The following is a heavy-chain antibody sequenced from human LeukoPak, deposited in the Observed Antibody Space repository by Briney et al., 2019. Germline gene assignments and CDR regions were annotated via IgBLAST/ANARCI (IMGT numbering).Heavy chain of an antibody. CDR3: ARHVYMGYFDY. J-gene: IGHJ4*02. V-gene: IGHV4-30-2*01. D-gene: IGHD1-14*01. CDR2: IYHSGST. CDR1: GGSISSGGYS. Sequence: SETLSLTCAVSGGSISSGGYSWSWIRQPPGKGLEWIGYIYHSGSTYYNPSLKSRVTISVDRSKSQFSLKLSSVTAADTAVYYCARHVYMGYFDYWGQGTLVTVSS.